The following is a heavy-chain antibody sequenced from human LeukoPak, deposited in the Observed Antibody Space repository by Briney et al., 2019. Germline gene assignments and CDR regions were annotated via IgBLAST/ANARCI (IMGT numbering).Heavy chain of an antibody. J-gene: IGHJ4*02. CDR2: ISWNSGSV. CDR3: AKATDFTYCGGDCYQGYYFDS. D-gene: IGHD2-21*02. CDR1: GFTFDDYA. Sequence: GRSLRLSCAASGFTFDDYAMHWVRHAPGKGLEWVSGISWNSGSVVYADSVKGRFTISRDNAKNSLYLQMNSLSAEDMALYYYAKATDFTYCGGDCYQGYYFDSWGQGTLVTVSS. V-gene: IGHV3-9*03.